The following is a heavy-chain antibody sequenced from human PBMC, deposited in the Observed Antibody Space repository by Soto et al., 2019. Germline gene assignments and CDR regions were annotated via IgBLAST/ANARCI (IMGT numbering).Heavy chain of an antibody. CDR1: GGSFSGYY. V-gene: IGHV4-34*01. D-gene: IGHD5-18*01. CDR2: INHSGST. J-gene: IGHJ4*02. Sequence: SETLSLTCAVYGGSFSGYYWSWIRQPPGKGLEWIGEINHSGSTNYNPSLKSRVTISVDTSKNQFSLKLSSVTAADTAVYYCARGEMLPRVGYSSDKSDYFDYWGQGTLVTVSS. CDR3: ARGEMLPRVGYSSDKSDYFDY.